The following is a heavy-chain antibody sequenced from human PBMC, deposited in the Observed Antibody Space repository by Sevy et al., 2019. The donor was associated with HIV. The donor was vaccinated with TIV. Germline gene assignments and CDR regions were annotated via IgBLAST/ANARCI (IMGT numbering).Heavy chain of an antibody. J-gene: IGHJ3*02. CDR2: IKQDGSEK. Sequence: GGSLRLSCAASGFTFSSYWMSWVRQAPGKGLEWVANIKQDGSEKYYVDSVKGRFTISRDNAKNSRYLQMNSLRAEDTAVYYCARAGYDILTDYFRLGAFDIWGQGTMVTVSS. V-gene: IGHV3-7*01. CDR3: ARAGYDILTDYFRLGAFDI. CDR1: GFTFSSYW. D-gene: IGHD3-9*01.